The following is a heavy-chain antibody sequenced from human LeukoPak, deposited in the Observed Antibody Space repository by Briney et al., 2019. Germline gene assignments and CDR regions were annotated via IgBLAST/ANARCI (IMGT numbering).Heavy chain of an antibody. V-gene: IGHV3-23*01. D-gene: IGHD2-21*02. J-gene: IGHJ4*02. Sequence: GGSLRLSCAASGFNFANHAMSWVRQTPGKGLEWVSAISGGGEITYYADSVRGRFTISRDNSKDTLFLQMHSLRPGDTAVYYCVREDTPATANYWGQGTLVTISS. CDR3: VREDTPATANY. CDR1: GFNFANHA. CDR2: ISGGGEIT.